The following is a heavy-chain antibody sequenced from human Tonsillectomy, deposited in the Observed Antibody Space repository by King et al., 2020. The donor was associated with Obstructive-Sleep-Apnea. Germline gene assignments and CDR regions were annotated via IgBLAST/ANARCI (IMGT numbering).Heavy chain of an antibody. CDR2: ISSSSSYI. D-gene: IGHD5-12*01. CDR3: ARDLSGYDSNDAFDI. CDR1: GFTFSSYS. V-gene: IGHV3-21*01. Sequence: VQLVESGGGLVKPGGSLRLSCAASGFTFSSYSMNWVRQAPGKGLEWVSSISSSSSYIYYADSVKGRFTISRDNAKNSLYLQINSLRAEDTAVYYCARDLSGYDSNDAFDIWGQGTMVTVSS. J-gene: IGHJ3*02.